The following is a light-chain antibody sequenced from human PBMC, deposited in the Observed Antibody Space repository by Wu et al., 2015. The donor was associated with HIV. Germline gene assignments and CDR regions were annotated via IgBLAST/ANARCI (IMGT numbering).Light chain of an antibody. V-gene: IGKV3-20*01. Sequence: EVVLTQSPGTLSLSPGERATLSCRASRSVSSNYLAWYQQKPGQAPRLLIYAASSRAPGVPDRFSGSGSGADFTLSINRLEPEDFAVYYCQQYGHSPWTFGLGTKVEIK. J-gene: IGKJ1*01. CDR3: QQYGHSPWT. CDR2: AAS. CDR1: RSVSSNY.